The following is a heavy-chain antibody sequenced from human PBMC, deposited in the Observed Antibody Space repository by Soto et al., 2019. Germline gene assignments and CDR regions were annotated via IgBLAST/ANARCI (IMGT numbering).Heavy chain of an antibody. D-gene: IGHD6-19*01. Sequence: QVQLVESGGGVVQPGRSLRLSCAASGFTFSSYAMHWVRQAPGKGLEWVAVISYDGSNKYYADSVKGRFTISRDNSKNTLYLQMNNLRAEDTAVYYCASGWVNWGQGTLVTVSS. J-gene: IGHJ4*02. CDR1: GFTFSSYA. CDR3: ASGWVN. CDR2: ISYDGSNK. V-gene: IGHV3-30-3*01.